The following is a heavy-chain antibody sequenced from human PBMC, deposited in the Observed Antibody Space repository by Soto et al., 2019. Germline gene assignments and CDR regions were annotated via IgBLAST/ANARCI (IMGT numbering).Heavy chain of an antibody. J-gene: IGHJ4*02. CDR3: AMVYCSGGGCYGIDY. V-gene: IGHV1-46*01. CDR2: ISPSGGST. CDR1: GYTFTSYY. D-gene: IGHD2-15*01. Sequence: QVQLVQSGAEVKKPGASVKVSCKASGYTFTSYYMHWVRQAPGQGLEWMGIISPSGGSTTYAQKFQGRVRMTRDTSTSTVYMELSSLRSEDTAVYYCAMVYCSGGGCYGIDYWGQGTLVTVSS.